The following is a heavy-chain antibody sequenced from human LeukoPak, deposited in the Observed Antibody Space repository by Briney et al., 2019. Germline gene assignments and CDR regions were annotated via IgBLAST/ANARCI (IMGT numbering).Heavy chain of an antibody. CDR2: ISGSGATT. D-gene: IGHD5-18*01. CDR1: GFTFSSYG. V-gene: IGHV3-23*01. Sequence: GGSLRLSCAASGFTFSSYGMSWVRQAPGKGLEWVSTISGSGATTYYADSVNGRFTISRDNSKNTLYLQMNSLRAEDTAVYYCAKDSRYGYRWDYDYWGQGTPVTVSS. J-gene: IGHJ4*02. CDR3: AKDSRYGYRWDYDY.